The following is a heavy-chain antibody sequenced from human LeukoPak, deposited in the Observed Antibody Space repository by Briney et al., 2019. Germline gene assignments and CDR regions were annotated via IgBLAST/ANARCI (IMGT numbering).Heavy chain of an antibody. J-gene: IGHJ5*02. Sequence: SETLSLTCTVSGGSISSYYWSWIRQPPGKGLEWIGYIYYSGSTNYNPSLKSRVTISVDTSKNQFSLKLSSVTAADTAVYYCARSYSSGWYNWFDPWGQGTLVTVSS. V-gene: IGHV4-59*13. CDR3: ARSYSSGWYNWFDP. D-gene: IGHD6-19*01. CDR1: GGSISSYY. CDR2: IYYSGST.